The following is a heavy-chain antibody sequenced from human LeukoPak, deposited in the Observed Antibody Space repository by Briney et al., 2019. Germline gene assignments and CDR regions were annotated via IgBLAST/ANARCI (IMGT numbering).Heavy chain of an antibody. V-gene: IGHV3-21*01. CDR3: ARDSSGTDI. J-gene: IGHJ3*02. D-gene: IGHD3-10*01. CDR1: GFTFSSYS. CDR2: ISSSSSYI. Sequence: GGSLRLSCAASGFTFSSYSMNWVRQAPGKGLGWVSFISSSSSYIYYADSVKGRFTISRDNAKNSLHLQMNSLRAEDTAVYYCARDSSGTDIWGQGTMVTVSS.